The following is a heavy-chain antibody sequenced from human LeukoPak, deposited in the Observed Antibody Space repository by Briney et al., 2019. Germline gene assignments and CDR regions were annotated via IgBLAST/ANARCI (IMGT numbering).Heavy chain of an antibody. CDR2: IYYTGST. J-gene: IGHJ4*02. Sequence: SETLSLTCTVSGGSISSTAYYWGWIRQPPGKGLGWIGSIYYTGSTYYNPSLKSRVTISVDTSKNQFSLKLSSVTAADTAVYYCPYDSSGYGVDYWGQGTLVTVSS. CDR3: PYDSSGYGVDY. CDR1: GGSISSTAYY. V-gene: IGHV4-39*07. D-gene: IGHD3-22*01.